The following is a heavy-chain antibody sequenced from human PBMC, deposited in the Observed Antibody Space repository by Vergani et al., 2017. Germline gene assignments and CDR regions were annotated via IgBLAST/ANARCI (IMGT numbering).Heavy chain of an antibody. V-gene: IGHV2-70*04. CDR1: GFSLNTYGMH. CDR2: IDWNDQT. J-gene: IGHJ4*02. Sequence: QVTLKESGPALVKPTQTLTLTCTFSGFSLNTYGMHVTWIRQPPGKALEWLARIDWNDQTYYTTSLRTRITITTDTSKNHVVLTMTNMDPVDSATYYCAHGTFNLVKGDSFDYWGPGTLVTVSS. CDR3: AHGTFNLVKGDSFDY. D-gene: IGHD2-21*01.